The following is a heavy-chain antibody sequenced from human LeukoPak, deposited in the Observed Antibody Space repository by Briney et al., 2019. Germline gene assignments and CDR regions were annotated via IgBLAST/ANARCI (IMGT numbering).Heavy chain of an antibody. CDR2: IYSGGGT. D-gene: IGHD7-27*01. CDR3: ARETTNWAYFDY. CDR1: GFTVSSNY. Sequence: GGSLRLSCAASGFTVSSNYMSWVRQAPGKGLEWVSVIYSGGGTYYADSVKGRFTISRDNSKNTLFLQMNSLRAEDTAVYYCARETTNWAYFDYWGQGTLVTVSS. V-gene: IGHV3-53*01. J-gene: IGHJ4*02.